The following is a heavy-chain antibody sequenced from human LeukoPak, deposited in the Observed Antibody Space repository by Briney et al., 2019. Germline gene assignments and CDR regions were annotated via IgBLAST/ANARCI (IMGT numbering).Heavy chain of an antibody. CDR3: ARGCHDIMTGSIHYSFDY. CDR1: GGSISSGDYY. Sequence: SETLSLTCTVSGGSISSGDYYWSWIRQPPGKGLERIGYIYYSGSTYYNPSLKSRVTISVDTSKNQFSLKLTSVTAADTAVYYCARGCHDIMTGSIHYSFDYWGQGTLVTVSS. J-gene: IGHJ4*02. V-gene: IGHV4-30-4*08. CDR2: IYYSGST. D-gene: IGHD3-9*01.